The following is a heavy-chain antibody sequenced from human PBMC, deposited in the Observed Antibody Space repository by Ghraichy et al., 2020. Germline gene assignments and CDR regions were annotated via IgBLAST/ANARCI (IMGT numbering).Heavy chain of an antibody. J-gene: IGHJ6*03. CDR3: ARPRTRYYYYMDV. CDR2: VYHGESP. CDR1: GYSISSGYY. Sequence: SQTLSLTYTVSGYSISSGYYWGWLRQSPGKGLEWIGTVYHGESPYYNPSLKNRVTISIDTSKNQFSLLMSSVTAPDTAVYYCARPRTRYYYYMDVWGRGTTVTVSS. V-gene: IGHV4-38-2*02.